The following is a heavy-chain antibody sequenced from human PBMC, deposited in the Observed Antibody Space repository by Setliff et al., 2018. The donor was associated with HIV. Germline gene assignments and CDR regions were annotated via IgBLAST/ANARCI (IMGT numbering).Heavy chain of an antibody. J-gene: IGHJ6*02. CDR1: GGTLRPYG. CDR2: VIPVRDMA. D-gene: IGHD4-17*01. V-gene: IGHV1-69*04. CDR3: ARETYFFDVTTFYSYALGV. Sequence: SVKVSCKASGGTLRPYGMTWVRQAPGQGLEWMGTVIPVRDMANYAEKFQGRVTITADRSTSTSYMELRGLRSEDTAVYFCARETYFFDVTTFYSYALGVWGQGTTVTVSS.